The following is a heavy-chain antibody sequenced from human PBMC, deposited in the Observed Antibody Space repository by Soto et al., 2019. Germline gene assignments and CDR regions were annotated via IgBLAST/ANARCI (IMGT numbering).Heavy chain of an antibody. V-gene: IGHV4-59*01. Sequence: SETLSLTCTVSGGSISSYYWSRIRQPPGKGLEWIGYIYYSGSTNYNPSLKSRVTISVDTSKNQFSLKLSSVTAADTAVYYCARAIVGATRWFDPWGQGTLVTVSS. D-gene: IGHD1-26*01. CDR2: IYYSGST. J-gene: IGHJ5*02. CDR3: ARAIVGATRWFDP. CDR1: GGSISSYY.